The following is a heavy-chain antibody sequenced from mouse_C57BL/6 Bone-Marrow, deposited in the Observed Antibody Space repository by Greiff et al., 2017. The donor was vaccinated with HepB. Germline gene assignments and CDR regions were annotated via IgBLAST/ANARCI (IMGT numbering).Heavy chain of an antibody. CDR3: ARWGTVVATNGYFDV. CDR1: GYTFTSYW. CDR2: IDPYDSYT. V-gene: IGHV1-69*01. D-gene: IGHD1-1*01. J-gene: IGHJ1*03. Sequence: QVQLQQPGAELVMPGASVKLSCKASGYTFTSYWMHWVKQRPGQGLEWIGEIDPYDSYTNYNQKFKGKSTLTVDKSSSTAYMQLSSLTSEDSAVYYCARWGTVVATNGYFDVWGTGTTVTVSS.